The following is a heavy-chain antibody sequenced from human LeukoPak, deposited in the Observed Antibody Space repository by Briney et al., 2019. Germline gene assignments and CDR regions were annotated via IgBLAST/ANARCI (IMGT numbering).Heavy chain of an antibody. CDR3: ARVVHSSGWYGAFDI. J-gene: IGHJ3*02. D-gene: IGHD6-19*01. V-gene: IGHV3-21*01. Sequence: GGSPRLSCAASGFTFSSYSMNWVRQAPGKGLEWVSSISSSSSYIYYADSVKGRFTISRDNAKNSLYLQMNSLRAEDTAVYYCARVVHSSGWYGAFDIWGQGTMVTVSS. CDR1: GFTFSSYS. CDR2: ISSSSSYI.